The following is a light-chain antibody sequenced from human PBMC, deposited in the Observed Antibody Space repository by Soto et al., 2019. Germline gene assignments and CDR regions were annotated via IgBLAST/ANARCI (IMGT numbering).Light chain of an antibody. CDR2: RAS. CDR1: QDISTY. V-gene: IGKV1-9*01. J-gene: IGKJ1*01. Sequence: QLTQSPSFLSASVGDRVTITCRASQDISTYLAWYQQKPGKAPQNLIYRASTLQTGVPSRFSGSGSGTEFTLTIRSLPPEDFATYYGQELNSYPRTFGQGTKVEIK. CDR3: QELNSYPRT.